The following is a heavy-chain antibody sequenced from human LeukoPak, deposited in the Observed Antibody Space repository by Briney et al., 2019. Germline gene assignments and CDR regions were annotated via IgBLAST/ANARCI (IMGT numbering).Heavy chain of an antibody. V-gene: IGHV4-39*07. D-gene: IGHD3-9*01. CDR3: ARTHFDSLGWFDP. J-gene: IGHJ5*02. Sequence: SETLSLTCTVSGGSMRSSNFYWGWIRQPPGKGLEWIGNINYSGSTYYNPSVKSRVTLSVDVSKNRFSLNLTSVTAADTALYFCARTHFDSLGWFDPWGQGIQVIVSS. CDR1: GGSMRSSNFY. CDR2: INYSGST.